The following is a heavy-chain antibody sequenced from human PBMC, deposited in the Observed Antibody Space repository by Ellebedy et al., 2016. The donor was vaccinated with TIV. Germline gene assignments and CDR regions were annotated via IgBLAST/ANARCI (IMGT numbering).Heavy chain of an antibody. CDR2: VYPKSGGT. V-gene: IGHV1-2*02. J-gene: IGHJ4*02. CDR3: ARASGYYGARFDY. D-gene: IGHD3-22*01. CDR1: GYTFTNYY. Sequence: AASVKVSCKASGYTFTNYYIHWVRQAPGQGLEWVGWVYPKSGGTKYAQRFQGRGTMTRDTSIRTAYMELTRLRSVDTAVYYCARASGYYGARFDYWGQGTLVTVSS.